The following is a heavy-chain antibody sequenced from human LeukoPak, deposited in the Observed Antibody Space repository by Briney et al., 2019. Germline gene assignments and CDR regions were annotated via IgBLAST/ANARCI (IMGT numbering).Heavy chain of an antibody. D-gene: IGHD1-14*01. CDR2: ISGSGSGSGGST. J-gene: IGHJ4*02. Sequence: PGGSLRLSCAASGFTFSSYAMSWVRQAPGKGLEWVSGISGSGSGSGGSTYYADSVKGRFTISRDNSKNTLYLQMNSLRAEDTAVYYCASQARGGTVPTGLDYWGQGTLVTVSS. CDR1: GFTFSSYA. CDR3: ASQARGGTVPTGLDY. V-gene: IGHV3-23*01.